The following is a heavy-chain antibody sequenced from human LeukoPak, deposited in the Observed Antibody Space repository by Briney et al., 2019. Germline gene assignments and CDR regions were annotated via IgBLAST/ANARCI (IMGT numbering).Heavy chain of an antibody. J-gene: IGHJ6*03. CDR2: IYTSGST. D-gene: IGHD2-2*01. CDR3: ARGTYCSSTSCPSSPNYYYYYMDV. CDR1: GGSISSGSYY. Sequence: SETLSLTCTVSGGSISSGSYYWSWIRQPAGKGLEWIGRIYTSGSTNYNPSLKSRVTISVDTSKNQFSLKLSSVTAADTAVYYCARGTYCSSTSCPSSPNYYYYYMDVWGKGTTVTVSS. V-gene: IGHV4-61*02.